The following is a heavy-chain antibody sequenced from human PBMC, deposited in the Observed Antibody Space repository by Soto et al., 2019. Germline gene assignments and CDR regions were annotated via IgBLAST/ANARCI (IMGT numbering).Heavy chain of an antibody. CDR3: ARRNGRAFGGDYVDY. CDR2: ISTSNGNT. Sequence: ASVKVSCKTSGYPFRNYGITWVRQVPGQGLQWLGWISTSNGNTKYAENLQDRVTMTTDTSTTTAYMDLRSLTSDDTAVYYCARRNGRAFGGDYVDYWGLGTLVTVSS. V-gene: IGHV1-18*01. CDR1: GYPFRNYG. J-gene: IGHJ4*03. D-gene: IGHD3-10*01.